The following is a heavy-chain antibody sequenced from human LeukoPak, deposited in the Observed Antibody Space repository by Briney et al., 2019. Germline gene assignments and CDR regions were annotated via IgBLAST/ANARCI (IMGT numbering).Heavy chain of an antibody. D-gene: IGHD2-2*03. Sequence: GGSLRLSCAASGFTVSSNYMSWVRQAPGKGLEWVSVIYSGGSTDYADSVKGRFTISRDNPKNTLLLQMNSLRAEDTAVYYCARDFGYCSTTSCYDQWGQGTLVTVSS. J-gene: IGHJ4*02. CDR2: IYSGGST. V-gene: IGHV3-53*01. CDR3: ARDFGYCSTTSCYDQ. CDR1: GFTVSSNY.